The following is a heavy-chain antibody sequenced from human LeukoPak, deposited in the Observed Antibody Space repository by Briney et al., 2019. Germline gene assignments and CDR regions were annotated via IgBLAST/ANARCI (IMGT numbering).Heavy chain of an antibody. J-gene: IGHJ3*02. CDR1: GFTFSSYA. V-gene: IGHV3-23*01. CDR2: ISGSGGST. CDR3: AKHYYGSGSYYDAFDI. Sequence: GESLKISCAASGFTFSSYAMSWVRQAPGKGLEWVSAISGSGGSTYYADSVKGRFTISRDNSKNTLYPQMNSLRAEDTAVYYCAKHYYGSGSYYDAFDIWGQGTMVTVSS. D-gene: IGHD3-10*01.